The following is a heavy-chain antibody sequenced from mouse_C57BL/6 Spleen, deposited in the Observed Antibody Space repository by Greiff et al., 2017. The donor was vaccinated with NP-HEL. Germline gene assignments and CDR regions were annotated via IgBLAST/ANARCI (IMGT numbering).Heavy chain of an antibody. J-gene: IGHJ2*01. Sequence: EVQLQQSGPELVKPGASVKISCKASGYTFTDYYMNWVKQSHGKSLEWIGDINPNNGGTSYNQKFKGKATLTVDKSSSTAYMELRSLTSEDSAVYYCASHYYYGSSYYFDYWGQGTTLTVSS. CDR1: GYTFTDYY. CDR3: ASHYYYGSSYYFDY. D-gene: IGHD1-1*01. CDR2: INPNNGGT. V-gene: IGHV1-26*01.